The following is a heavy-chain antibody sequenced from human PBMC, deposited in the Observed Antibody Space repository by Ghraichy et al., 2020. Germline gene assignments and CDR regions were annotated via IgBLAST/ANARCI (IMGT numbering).Heavy chain of an antibody. J-gene: IGHJ4*02. Sequence: GESLNISCAASGFSFTDYWIHWVRQTPGRGLEWVSHLNIDGTTVNYADSVKGRFTISRDNAKNTMYLQMISLTVEDTAVYYCVRSYKDGLRHFDYWGQGTLVTVSS. CDR1: GFSFTDYW. V-gene: IGHV3-74*01. D-gene: IGHD1-14*01. CDR3: VRSYKDGLRHFDY. CDR2: LNIDGTTV.